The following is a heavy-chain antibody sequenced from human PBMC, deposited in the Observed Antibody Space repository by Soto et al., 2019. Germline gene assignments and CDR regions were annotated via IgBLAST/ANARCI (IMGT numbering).Heavy chain of an antibody. J-gene: IGHJ6*02. CDR1: GYTFTSYD. D-gene: IGHD1-1*01. CDR2: MNPNNGNT. Sequence: QVQLVQSGTEVKKPGASVKVSCKASGYTFTSYDINWVRQATGQGLEWMGWMNPNNGNTGYAQKFQGRVTMTRNTSISTAYMELSSLKSEDTAVYYCARERTGTTSMDVWGQGTTVTVSS. V-gene: IGHV1-8*01. CDR3: ARERTGTTSMDV.